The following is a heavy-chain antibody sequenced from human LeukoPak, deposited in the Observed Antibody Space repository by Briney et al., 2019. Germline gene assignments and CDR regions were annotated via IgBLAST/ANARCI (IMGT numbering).Heavy chain of an antibody. CDR2: ISSSSYI. CDR1: GFTFSSYS. CDR3: ARDLSVAVAGTDAFDI. D-gene: IGHD6-19*01. J-gene: IGHJ3*02. Sequence: GGSLRLSCAASGFTFSSYSMNWVRQAPGKGLEWVSSISSSSYIYYADSVKGRFTISRDNAKNSLYLQMNSLRAEDTAVYYCARDLSVAVAGTDAFDIWGQGTMVTVSS. V-gene: IGHV3-21*01.